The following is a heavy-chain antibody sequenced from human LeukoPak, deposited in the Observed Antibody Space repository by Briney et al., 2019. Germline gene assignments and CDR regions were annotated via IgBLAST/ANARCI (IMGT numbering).Heavy chain of an antibody. D-gene: IGHD5-18*01. V-gene: IGHV4-34*01. CDR1: GGSFSGYY. CDR2: INHSGST. J-gene: IGHJ4*02. CDR3: ARGRYSYGSKFFDY. Sequence: SETLSLTCAVYGGSFSGYYWSWIRQPPGKGLEWIGEINHSGSTNYNPSLKSRVTISVDTSKNQFSPKLSSVTAADTAVYYCARGRYSYGSKFFDYWGQGTLVTVSS.